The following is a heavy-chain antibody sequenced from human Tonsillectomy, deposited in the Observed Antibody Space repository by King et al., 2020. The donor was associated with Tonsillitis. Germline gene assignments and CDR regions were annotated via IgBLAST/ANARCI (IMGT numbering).Heavy chain of an antibody. CDR2: IDYSGST. J-gene: IGHJ4*02. D-gene: IGHD3-16*01. Sequence: QLQESGPGLVKPSETLSLTCTVAGASISSYYWSWIRQPPGKGLGWIGHIDYSGSTTYNTSLKSRVTISVDSSKSQFSLRLRSVTAADTAVYYCARAGGASDYWGQGTLVTVSS. V-gene: IGHV4-59*01. CDR3: ARAGGASDY. CDR1: GASISSYY.